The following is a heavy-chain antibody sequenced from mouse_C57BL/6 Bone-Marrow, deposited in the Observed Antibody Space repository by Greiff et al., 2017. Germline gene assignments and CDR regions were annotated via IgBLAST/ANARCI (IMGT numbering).Heavy chain of an antibody. Sequence: VQLQQSGAELARPGASVKLSCKASGYTFTSYGISWVKQRTGQGLEWIGEIYPRSGNTYYNDKFKGKATLTADKSSSTAYMELRSLTSADSSVFFCARLGLPWYFDVWGTGTTVTVSS. CDR2: IYPRSGNT. CDR3: ARLGLPWYFDV. CDR1: GYTFTSYG. V-gene: IGHV1-81*01. J-gene: IGHJ1*03. D-gene: IGHD2-2*01.